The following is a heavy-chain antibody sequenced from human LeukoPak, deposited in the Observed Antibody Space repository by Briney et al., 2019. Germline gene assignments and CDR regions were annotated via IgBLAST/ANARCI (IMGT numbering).Heavy chain of an antibody. J-gene: IGHJ5*02. Sequence: GGSLRLSCAASGFTFSNAWMSWVRQAPGKGLEWVGRIKSKTDGGTTDYAAPVKGRFTISRDDSKNTLYLQMNSLKTEDTAVYYCTTDSSWSYNWFDPWGQGTLVTVSS. CDR1: GFTFSNAW. CDR3: TTDSSWSYNWFDP. D-gene: IGHD6-13*01. V-gene: IGHV3-15*01. CDR2: IKSKTDGGTT.